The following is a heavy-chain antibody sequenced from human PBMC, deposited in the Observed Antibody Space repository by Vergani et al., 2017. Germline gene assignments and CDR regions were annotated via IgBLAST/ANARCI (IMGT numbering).Heavy chain of an antibody. CDR1: GFTVSSNY. CDR2: IYSGGST. Sequence: EVQLVETGGGLIQPGGSLRLSCAASGFTVSSNYMSWVRQAPGKGLEWVSVIYSGGSTYYADSEKGRVTISRDNSKNTLYLQMNSLRAEDTAVYYFARGLRELLWSSYYFDYWGQGALVTVSS. J-gene: IGHJ4*02. V-gene: IGHV3-53*02. CDR3: ARGLRELLWSSYYFDY. D-gene: IGHD1-26*01.